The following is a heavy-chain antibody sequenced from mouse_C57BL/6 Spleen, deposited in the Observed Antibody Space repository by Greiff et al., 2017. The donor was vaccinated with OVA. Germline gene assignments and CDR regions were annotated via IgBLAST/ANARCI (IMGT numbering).Heavy chain of an antibody. CDR2: ISSGSSTI. CDR1: GFTFSDYG. D-gene: IGHD2-5*01. V-gene: IGHV5-17*01. CDR3: ARDAYYSNYWFAY. J-gene: IGHJ3*01. Sequence: EVQLQESGGGLVKPGGSLKLSCAASGFTFSDYGMHWVRQAPEKGLEWVAYISSGSSTIYYADTVKGRFTISRDNAKNTLFLQMTSLRSEDTAMYYCARDAYYSNYWFAYWGQGTLVTVSA.